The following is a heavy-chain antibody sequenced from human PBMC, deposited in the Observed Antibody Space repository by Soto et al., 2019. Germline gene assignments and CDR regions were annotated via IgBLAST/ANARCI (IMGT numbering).Heavy chain of an antibody. D-gene: IGHD2-15*01. V-gene: IGHV4-31*03. CDR1: GGSISSGGYY. J-gene: IGHJ6*02. Sequence: SETLSLTCTVSGGSISSGGYYWSWIRQHPGKGLEWIGYIYYSGSTYYNPSLKSRVTISVDTSKNQFSLKLSSVTAADTAVYYCAREERQKRYCSGGSCSSGYYYYGMDVWGQGTTVTVSS. CDR2: IYYSGST. CDR3: AREERQKRYCSGGSCSSGYYYYGMDV.